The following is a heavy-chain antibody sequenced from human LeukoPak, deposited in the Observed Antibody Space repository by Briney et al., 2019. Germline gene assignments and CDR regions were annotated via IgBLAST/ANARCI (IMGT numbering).Heavy chain of an antibody. V-gene: IGHV4-39*07. CDR3: ARTRSNIFDY. D-gene: IGHD2/OR15-2a*01. CDR1: GGSISSSSYY. Sequence: SETLSLTCTVSGGSISSSSYYWGWIRQPPGKGLEWIGSIYYSGSTYYNPSLKSRVTISVDTSKNQFSLKLSSVTAADTAVYSCARTRSNIFDYWGQGTLVTVSS. CDR2: IYYSGST. J-gene: IGHJ4*02.